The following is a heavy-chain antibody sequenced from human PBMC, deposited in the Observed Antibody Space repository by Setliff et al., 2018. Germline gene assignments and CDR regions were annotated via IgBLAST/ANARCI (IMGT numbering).Heavy chain of an antibody. CDR3: ARVRRVVIAYYYYMDV. D-gene: IGHD2-21*01. V-gene: IGHV4-39*07. Sequence: PSETLSLTCTVSGGSISSGGYYWSWIRQPPGKGLEWIGEINHSGSTNYNPSLKSRVTISVDTSKNQFSLKLSSVTAADTAVYYCARVRRVVIAYYYYMDVWGKGTTVTVSS. CDR2: INHSGST. CDR1: GGSISSGGYY. J-gene: IGHJ6*03.